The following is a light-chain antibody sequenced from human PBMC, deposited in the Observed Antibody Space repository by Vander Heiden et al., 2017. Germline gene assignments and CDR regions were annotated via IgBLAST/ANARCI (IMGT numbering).Light chain of an antibody. Sequence: DIQMTQSPSSLSASVVGRVTITCRASQGISNYLAWYQQKPGKVPKLLIYAASTLQSGVPSRFSGSGSGTDFTLTISSLRPEDVATYYCQKYNSVPRGVTFGPGTKVDIK. V-gene: IGKV1-27*01. CDR3: QKYNSVPRGVT. CDR2: AAS. J-gene: IGKJ3*01. CDR1: QGISNY.